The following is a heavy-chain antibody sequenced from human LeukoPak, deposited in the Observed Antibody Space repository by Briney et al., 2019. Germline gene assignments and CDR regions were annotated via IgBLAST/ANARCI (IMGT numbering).Heavy chain of an antibody. D-gene: IGHD2-15*01. CDR2: INHSGTT. J-gene: IGHJ4*02. CDR3: ARGGQMIYCTDGSWSSLRYAFDY. CDR1: GGSFSGYY. Sequence: SETLSLTCAVYGGSFSGYYWSWIRQPPGKGLEWIGEINHSGTTNYNPSLKSRVTISVDTSKNQFSLKLSSVTAADTAVYYCARGGQMIYCTDGSWSSLRYAFDYWGQGTLVTVSS. V-gene: IGHV4-34*01.